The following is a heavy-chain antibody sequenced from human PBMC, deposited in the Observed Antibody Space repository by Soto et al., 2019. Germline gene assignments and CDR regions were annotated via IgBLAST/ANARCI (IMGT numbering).Heavy chain of an antibody. Sequence: PGGSLRLSCAASGFTFSSYWMSWVRQAPGKGLEWVANIKQDGSEKYYVDSVKGRFTISRDNAKNTLYLQMSSLRAEDTSVYYCARGGSGTHFNLFYFWGQGSLVTVSS. CDR2: IKQDGSEK. CDR3: ARGGSGTHFNLFYF. CDR1: GFTFSSYW. D-gene: IGHD1-26*01. V-gene: IGHV3-7*01. J-gene: IGHJ4*02.